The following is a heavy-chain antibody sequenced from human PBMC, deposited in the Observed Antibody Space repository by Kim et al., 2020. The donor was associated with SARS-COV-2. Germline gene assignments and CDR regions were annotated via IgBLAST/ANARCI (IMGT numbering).Heavy chain of an antibody. CDR2: IRSKAYGGTT. CDR1: GFTFGDYA. Sequence: GGSLRLSCTASGFTFGDYAMSWVRQAPGKGLEWVGFIRSKAYGGTTEYAASVKGRFTISRDDSKSIAYLQMNSLKTEDTAVYYCTRDLLFGPNYGGGHWGQGNLVTVPS. CDR3: TRDLLFGPNYGGGH. J-gene: IGHJ1*01. V-gene: IGHV3-49*04. D-gene: IGHD3-16*01.